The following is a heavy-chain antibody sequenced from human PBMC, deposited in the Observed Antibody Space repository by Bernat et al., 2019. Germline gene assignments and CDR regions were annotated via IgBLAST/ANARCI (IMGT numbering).Heavy chain of an antibody. Sequence: EVQLLESGGGLVQPGGSLRLSCAASGFIFSSNAMSWVRQAPEKGLEWVSTISHDGSTYYADSVKGRFTISKDNSKNTLYLQMDSLRAEDTAVYYCAKDAAVYGFFYWGQGTLVTVSS. D-gene: IGHD5/OR15-5a*01. V-gene: IGHV3-23*01. J-gene: IGHJ4*02. CDR1: GFIFSSNA. CDR2: ISHDGST. CDR3: AKDAAVYGFFY.